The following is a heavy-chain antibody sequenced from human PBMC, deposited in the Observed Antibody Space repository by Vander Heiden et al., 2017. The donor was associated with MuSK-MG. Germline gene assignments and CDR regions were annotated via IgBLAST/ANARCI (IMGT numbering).Heavy chain of an antibody. J-gene: IGHJ3*02. D-gene: IGHD3-16*01. CDR1: GCRFSSYG. CDR2: IGYDGSNK. V-gene: IGHV3-30*02. Sequence: LVESGGGVVQPGGSLRLSCAASGCRFSSYGMHWVRQAPGKGLEWVAFIGYDGSNKYYVDSVKGRFTISRDNSKNTLYLQMNSMRVEDTAVDNCAKSPGGVGPDGLDIWGQGTMVTVSS. CDR3: AKSPGGVGPDGLDI.